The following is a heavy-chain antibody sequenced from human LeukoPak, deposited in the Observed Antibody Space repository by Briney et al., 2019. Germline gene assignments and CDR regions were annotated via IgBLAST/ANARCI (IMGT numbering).Heavy chain of an antibody. D-gene: IGHD5-18*01. CDR2: INPSGGST. CDR1: GYIFTSYY. J-gene: IGHJ6*03. Sequence: GASVKVSCKASGYIFTSYYMHWVRQAPGQGLEWMGIINPSGGSTSYAQKFQGRVTMTRDTSTSTVYMELSSLRSEDTAVYYCARDVEYSYDRGYYYMDVWGKGTTVTVSS. CDR3: ARDVEYSYDRGYYYMDV. V-gene: IGHV1-46*01.